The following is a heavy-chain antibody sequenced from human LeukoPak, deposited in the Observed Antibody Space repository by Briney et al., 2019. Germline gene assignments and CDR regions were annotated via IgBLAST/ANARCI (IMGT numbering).Heavy chain of an antibody. CDR2: INHSGST. CDR3: ARGPYCSGGSCYWFDP. V-gene: IGHV4-34*01. Sequence: SETLSLTCAVYGGSFGGYYWSWIRQPPGKGLEWIGEINHSGSTNYNPSLKSRVTISVDTSKNQFSLKLSSVTAADTAVYYCARGPYCSGGSCYWFDPWGQGTLVTVSS. D-gene: IGHD2-15*01. J-gene: IGHJ5*02. CDR1: GGSFGGYY.